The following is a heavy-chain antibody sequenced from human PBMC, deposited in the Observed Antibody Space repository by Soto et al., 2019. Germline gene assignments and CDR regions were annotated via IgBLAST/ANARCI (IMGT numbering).Heavy chain of an antibody. CDR2: ISSSSSYT. Sequence: GGSLRLSCAASGFTFSDYYMSWIRQAPGKGLEWVSYISSSSSYTNYADSVKGRFTISRDNAKNSLYLQMNSLRAEDTAVYYCARDQVTQGPLDTAMVLYYYYGMDVWGQGTTVTVSS. CDR1: GFTFSDYY. J-gene: IGHJ6*02. CDR3: ARDQVTQGPLDTAMVLYYYYGMDV. D-gene: IGHD5-18*01. V-gene: IGHV3-11*06.